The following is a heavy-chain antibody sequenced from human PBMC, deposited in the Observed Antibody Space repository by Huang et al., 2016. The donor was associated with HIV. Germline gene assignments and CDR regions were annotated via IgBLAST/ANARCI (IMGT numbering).Heavy chain of an antibody. CDR2: IKIDGRTT. J-gene: IGHJ3*02. Sequence: EEHLVESGGGLVQPGGSLRLSCEASGFKFSNYWRQGVRQAPGKGRMWVSRIKIDGRTTDYAESVKGRCTISRNNAKNTQYLQMSSLTAEDTAIYYCARAGGFEIWGQGTVVTVSS. V-gene: IGHV3-74*01. D-gene: IGHD2-15*01. CDR3: ARAGGFEI. CDR1: GFKFSNYW.